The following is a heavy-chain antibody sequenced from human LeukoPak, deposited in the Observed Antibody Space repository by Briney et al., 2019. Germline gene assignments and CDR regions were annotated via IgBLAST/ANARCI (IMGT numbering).Heavy chain of an antibody. D-gene: IGHD3-22*01. CDR3: ARDYYDSSGYQFTDY. J-gene: IGHJ4*02. Sequence: ASVKVSCKASGYTFTGYYMHWVRQAPGQGLEWMGWINPNSGCTNYAQKFQGRVTMTRDTSISTAYMELSRLRSDDTAVYYCARDYYDSSGYQFTDYWGQGTLVTVSS. CDR2: INPNSGCT. CDR1: GYTFTGYY. V-gene: IGHV1-2*02.